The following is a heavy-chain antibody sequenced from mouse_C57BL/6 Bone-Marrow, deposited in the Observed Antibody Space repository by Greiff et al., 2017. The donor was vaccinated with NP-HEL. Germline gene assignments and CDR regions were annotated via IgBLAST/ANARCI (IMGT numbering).Heavy chain of an antibody. Sequence: EVMLVESGGGLVKPGGSLKLSCAASGFTFSDYGMHWVRQAPEKGLEWVAYISSGSSTIYYADTVKGRFTISRDNAKNTLFLQMTSLRSEDTAMYYCARESSPPYWYFDVWGTGTTVTVSS. CDR1: GFTFSDYG. CDR2: ISSGSSTI. D-gene: IGHD1-1*01. J-gene: IGHJ1*03. CDR3: ARESSPPYWYFDV. V-gene: IGHV5-17*01.